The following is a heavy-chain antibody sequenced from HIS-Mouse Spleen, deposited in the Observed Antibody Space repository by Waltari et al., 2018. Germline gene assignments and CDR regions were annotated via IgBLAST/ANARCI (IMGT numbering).Heavy chain of an antibody. Sequence: QLQLQESGPGLVKPSETLSLTRTVSGGSISRSSYYWGWIRQPPGKGLEWIGSIYYSGGTYYNPSLKSRVTISVDTSKNQFSLKLSSVTAADTAVYYCAREIPYSSSWYDWYFDLWGRGTLVTVSS. CDR3: AREIPYSSSWYDWYFDL. D-gene: IGHD6-13*01. CDR1: GGSISRSSYY. CDR2: IYYSGGT. V-gene: IGHV4-39*07. J-gene: IGHJ2*01.